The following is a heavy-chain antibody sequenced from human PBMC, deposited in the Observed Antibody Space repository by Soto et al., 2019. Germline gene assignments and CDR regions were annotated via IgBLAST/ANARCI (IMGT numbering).Heavy chain of an antibody. Sequence: QGQLVESGGGVVQPGGSLRLSCAASGFSFSSHTMHWVRQAPGKGLEWLSLMSHNGVITFSAESVKGRFTISRDNSKNTLFLQMNSLTPEDTGLYYCASTQFLTILARGNFWGLGTPVTVSA. CDR2: MSHNGVIT. CDR1: GFSFSSHT. V-gene: IGHV3-30-3*01. J-gene: IGHJ4*02. CDR3: ASTQFLTILARGNF. D-gene: IGHD3-10*01.